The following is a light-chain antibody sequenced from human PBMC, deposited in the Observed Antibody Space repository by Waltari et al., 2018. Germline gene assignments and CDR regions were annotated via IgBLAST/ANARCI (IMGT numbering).Light chain of an antibody. J-gene: IGLJ3*02. Sequence: QSALTQTATVSGSPGQSITISCTGTSSDVGGYNLVSWYQQHPCKAPTLIIYDVNKRPSGASNRFSGSKTGDTASLTISGLQAADEADYYCCCYVGSDISVFGGGTRLTVL. CDR2: DVN. CDR1: SSDVGGYNL. CDR3: CCYVGSDISV. V-gene: IGLV2-23*02.